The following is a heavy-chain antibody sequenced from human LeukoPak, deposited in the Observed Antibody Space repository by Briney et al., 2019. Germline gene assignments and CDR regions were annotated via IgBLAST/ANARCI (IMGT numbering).Heavy chain of an antibody. CDR2: INHSGST. J-gene: IGHJ4*02. CDR1: GGSFSGYY. Sequence: SETLSLTCAVYGGSFSGYYWSWIRQPPGEGLEWIGEINHSGSTNYNPSLKSRVTISVDTSKNQFSLKLSSVPAADTAVYYCARTNRYNWNLGYWGQGTLVTVSS. D-gene: IGHD1-20*01. V-gene: IGHV4-34*01. CDR3: ARTNRYNWNLGY.